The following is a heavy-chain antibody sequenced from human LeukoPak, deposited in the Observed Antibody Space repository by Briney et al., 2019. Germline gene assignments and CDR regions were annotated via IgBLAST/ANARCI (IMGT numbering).Heavy chain of an antibody. CDR2: INPNSGGT. V-gene: IGHV1-2*02. Sequence: ASVKVSCKASGYTFTGYYMHWVRQAPGQGLEWMGWINPNSGGTSYAQKFQGRVTMTRDTSISTAYMELSRLRSDDTAVYYCARTGQQPLDGMDVWGQGTTVTVSS. J-gene: IGHJ6*02. CDR3: ARTGQQPLDGMDV. D-gene: IGHD6-13*01. CDR1: GYTFTGYY.